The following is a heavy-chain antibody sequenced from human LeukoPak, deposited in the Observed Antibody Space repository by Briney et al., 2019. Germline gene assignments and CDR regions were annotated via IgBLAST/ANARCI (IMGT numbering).Heavy chain of an antibody. D-gene: IGHD3-22*01. J-gene: IGHJ4*02. CDR1: GFTFSSYG. CDR3: AKGMYYYDSSGSSLFDY. Sequence: GGSLRLSCAASGFTFSSYGMHWVRQAPGEGLEWVAVISYDGSNKYYADSVKGRFTISRDNSKNTLYLQMNSLRAEDTAVYYCAKGMYYYDSSGSSLFDYWGQGTLVTVSS. V-gene: IGHV3-30*18. CDR2: ISYDGSNK.